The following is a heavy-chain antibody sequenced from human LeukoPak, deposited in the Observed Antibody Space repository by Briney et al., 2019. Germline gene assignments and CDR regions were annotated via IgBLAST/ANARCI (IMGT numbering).Heavy chain of an antibody. CDR1: GFTFSSYS. CDR2: ISSSSSYI. V-gene: IGHV3-21*01. Sequence: GGSLRLSCAASGFTFSSYSMNWVRQAPGKGLEWVSSISSSSSYIYYADSVKGRFTISRDNAKNSLYLQMNSLRAEDTAVYYCTRDLVAGGFDYWGQGTLVTVSS. D-gene: IGHD2-15*01. J-gene: IGHJ4*02. CDR3: TRDLVAGGFDY.